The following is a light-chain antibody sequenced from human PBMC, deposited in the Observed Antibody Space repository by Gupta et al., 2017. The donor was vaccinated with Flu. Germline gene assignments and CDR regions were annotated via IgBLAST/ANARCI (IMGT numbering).Light chain of an antibody. CDR2: RNS. V-gene: IGLV1-47*01. Sequence: QSVLTQPPSASGTPGQRVTISSSGSSSNIGSNYVYWYQQLPGTAPNLLIYRNSQRPSGVAGRFSGSKSGTSASLTISGLRSEDEADYYCAAWDDRLSGVFGGGTKLTVL. CDR3: AAWDDRLSGV. J-gene: IGLJ3*02. CDR1: SSNIGSNY.